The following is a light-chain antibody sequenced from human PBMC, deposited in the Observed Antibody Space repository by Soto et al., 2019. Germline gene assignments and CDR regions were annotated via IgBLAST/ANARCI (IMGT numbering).Light chain of an antibody. V-gene: IGLV1-51*01. CDR3: GSWDSSLSAYV. CDR2: DDN. J-gene: IGLJ1*01. CDR1: SSNIGGNS. Sequence: QSAMTQPPSVSAAPGQKVTISCSGSSSNIGGNSVSWYQQLPGTAPKLLIYDDNKRASGIPDRFSGSKSGTSATLGITGFQTGDEADYYCGSWDSSLSAYVFGTGTKLTVL.